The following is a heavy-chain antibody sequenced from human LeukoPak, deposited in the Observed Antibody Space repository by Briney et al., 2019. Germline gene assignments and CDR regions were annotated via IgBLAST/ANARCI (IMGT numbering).Heavy chain of an antibody. J-gene: IGHJ4*02. D-gene: IGHD5-24*01. CDR3: ARDKMATIISCDY. V-gene: IGHV3-21*01. Sequence: GGSLRLSCAASGFTFSSYSKNWVRQAPGKGLEWVSSISSSSSYIYYADSVKGRFTISRDNAKNSLYLQMNSLRAEDTAVYYCARDKMATIISCDYWGQGTLVTVSS. CDR1: GFTFSSYS. CDR2: ISSSSSYI.